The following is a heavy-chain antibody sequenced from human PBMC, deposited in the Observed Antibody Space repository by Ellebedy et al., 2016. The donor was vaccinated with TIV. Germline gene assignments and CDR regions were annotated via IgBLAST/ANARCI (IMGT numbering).Heavy chain of an antibody. D-gene: IGHD6-19*01. CDR3: ARDNYKVSVAGSN. CDR1: GFTFSSYL. J-gene: IGHJ4*02. V-gene: IGHV3-7*01. CDR2: IKQEGNET. Sequence: PGGSLRLSCADSGFTFSSYLMSWVRQAPGKGLEWVANIKQEGNETHYVDSVTGRFTISRDNAKNSLYLQMNSLGAEDTAVYYCARDNYKVSVAGSNWGQGTVVTVSS.